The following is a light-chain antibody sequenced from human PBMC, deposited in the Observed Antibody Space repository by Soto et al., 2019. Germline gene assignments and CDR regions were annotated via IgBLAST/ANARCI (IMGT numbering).Light chain of an antibody. Sequence: DIQMTQSPSSLSASVGVRVTISCRASQGIRNYLAWYQQKPGKVPRLLIYGASTLQSGVQSRFRGSGSGTDFTLTISSLQPEDVATYYCQKYNSAPLTFGGGTKVEI. CDR3: QKYNSAPLT. CDR1: QGIRNY. J-gene: IGKJ4*01. V-gene: IGKV1-27*01. CDR2: GAS.